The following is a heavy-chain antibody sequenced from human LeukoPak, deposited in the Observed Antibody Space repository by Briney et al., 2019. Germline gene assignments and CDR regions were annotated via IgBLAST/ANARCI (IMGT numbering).Heavy chain of an antibody. Sequence: GSSVKVSCKASGGTFSSYAISWVRQAPGQGLEWMGGIIPIFGTANYAQKFQGRVTITADESTSTAYMELSSLRSEDTAVYYCARPNTILGLGPFDYWGQGTLVTVSS. V-gene: IGHV1-69*01. J-gene: IGHJ4*02. CDR2: IIPIFGTA. CDR3: ARPNTILGLGPFDY. D-gene: IGHD3-3*01. CDR1: GGTFSSYA.